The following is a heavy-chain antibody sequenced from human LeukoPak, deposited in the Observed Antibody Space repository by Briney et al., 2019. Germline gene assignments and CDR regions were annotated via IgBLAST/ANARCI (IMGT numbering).Heavy chain of an antibody. CDR1: GGTFSSYA. CDR3: ARSVGDFWSGRLSWFDP. Sequence: ASVKVSCKASGGTFSSYAISWVRQAPGQGLEWMGGIIPIFGTANYAQKFRGRVTITADESTSTAYMELSSLRSEDTAVYYCARSVGDFWSGRLSWFDPWGQGTLVTVSS. D-gene: IGHD3-3*01. J-gene: IGHJ5*02. CDR2: IIPIFGTA. V-gene: IGHV1-69*13.